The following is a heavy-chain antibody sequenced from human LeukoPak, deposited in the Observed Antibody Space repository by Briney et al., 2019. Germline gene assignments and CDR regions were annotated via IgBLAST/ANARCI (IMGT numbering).Heavy chain of an antibody. V-gene: IGHV5-51*01. Sequence: GESLKISCKGSGYSFTSYWIGWVRQTPGKGLEWMEVIYPGDSRTRYNPSFEGQVTISADKSINTAYLQWSSLKASDTAMYYCACREFYSPWPGPWGQGTLVPVSS. CDR2: IYPGDSRT. CDR1: GYSFTSYW. D-gene: IGHD5-18*01. CDR3: ACREFYSPWPGP. J-gene: IGHJ5*02.